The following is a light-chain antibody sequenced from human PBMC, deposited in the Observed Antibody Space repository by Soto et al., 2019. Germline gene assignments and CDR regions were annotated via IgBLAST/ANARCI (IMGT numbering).Light chain of an antibody. CDR2: DVS. CDR3: SSYTTSNTRQIV. J-gene: IGLJ1*01. V-gene: IGLV2-14*03. CDR1: SSDVGGYNY. Sequence: QSVLTQPASVSVSPGQSITISCTGTSSDVGGYNYVSWYQHHPGKAPKLMIYDVSNRPSGVSIRFSGSKSDNTASLTISGLQPEDEADYHCSSYTTSNTRQIVFGTGTKVTVL.